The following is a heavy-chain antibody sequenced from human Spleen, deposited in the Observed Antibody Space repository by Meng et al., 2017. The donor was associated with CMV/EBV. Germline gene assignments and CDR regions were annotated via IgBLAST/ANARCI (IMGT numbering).Heavy chain of an antibody. Sequence: SETLSLTCTVSRGSISNYYWSWIRQPPGKGLEWIGYISYSGSTNYNPSLKSRVTISVDTSKNQFSLKLTSVTAADTAVYYCARVGGITGTSDYWGQGTLVTVSS. CDR2: ISYSGST. V-gene: IGHV4-59*01. CDR3: ARVGGITGTSDY. CDR1: RGSISNYY. J-gene: IGHJ4*02. D-gene: IGHD1-7*01.